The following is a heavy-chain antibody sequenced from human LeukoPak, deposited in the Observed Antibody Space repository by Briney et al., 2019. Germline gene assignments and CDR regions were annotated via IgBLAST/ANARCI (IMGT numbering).Heavy chain of an antibody. CDR2: MYYSGST. D-gene: IGHD3-10*01. CDR1: GGSISGYY. V-gene: IGHV4-59*01. CDR3: ARDPSLFGGYFDY. J-gene: IGHJ4*02. Sequence: PLETLSLACTVSGGSISGYYCSWIRQPPGKGLEWIGYMYYSGSTNYNPSLKSRVTISVDTSKNQFSLKLSSVTAADTAVYYCARDPSLFGGYFDYWGQGALVTVSS.